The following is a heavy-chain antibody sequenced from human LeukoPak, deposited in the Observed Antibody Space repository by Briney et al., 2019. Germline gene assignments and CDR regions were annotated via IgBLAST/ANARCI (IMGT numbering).Heavy chain of an antibody. CDR2: ISTNGGHT. Sequence: GGSLRLSCAASGFTFSSYAMSWVRQAPGKGLEYASAISTNGGHTYYADSVQGRFTISRDDSKNTLYLQMSSLRAEDTALYYCVKDLLGYCSSTSCYATGPFDYWGQGTLVTVSS. CDR1: GFTFSSYA. V-gene: IGHV3-64D*09. D-gene: IGHD2-2*01. CDR3: VKDLLGYCSSTSCYATGPFDY. J-gene: IGHJ4*02.